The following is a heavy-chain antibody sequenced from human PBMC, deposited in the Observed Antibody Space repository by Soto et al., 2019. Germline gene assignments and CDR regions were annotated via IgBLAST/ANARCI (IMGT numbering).Heavy chain of an antibody. CDR3: ARGWTTVTSALYYYYGMDV. CDR2: INPSGGST. J-gene: IGHJ6*02. Sequence: QVQLVQSGAEVKKPGASVKVSCKASGYTFTSYYMHWVRQAPGQGLEWMGIINPSGGSTSYAQKFQGRVTMTRDTSTSTVYMELSSLRSEDTAVYYCARGWTTVTSALYYYYGMDVWGQGTTVTVSS. D-gene: IGHD4-17*01. CDR1: GYTFTSYY. V-gene: IGHV1-46*01.